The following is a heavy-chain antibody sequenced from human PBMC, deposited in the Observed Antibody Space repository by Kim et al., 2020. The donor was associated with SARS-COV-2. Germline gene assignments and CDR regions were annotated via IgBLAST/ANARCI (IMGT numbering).Heavy chain of an antibody. D-gene: IGHD1-1*01. J-gene: IGHJ4*02. V-gene: IGHV1-18*01. CDR3: ASSRRDGYNFDFDY. Sequence: AQKIQGRVTMTTDTSTSTAYMELRSLRSDDTAVYYCASSRRDGYNFDFDYWGQGTLVTVSS.